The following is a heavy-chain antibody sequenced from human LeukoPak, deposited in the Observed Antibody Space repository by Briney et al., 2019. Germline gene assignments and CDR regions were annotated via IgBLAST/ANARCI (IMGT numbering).Heavy chain of an antibody. CDR2: IKSDGSST. J-gene: IGHJ2*01. CDR1: GFTFSSYW. D-gene: IGHD4-17*01. CDR3: ARDQTYGDYWYFDL. Sequence: GGSLRLSCAAPGFTFSSYWMHWVRQVPGKGLVWVSRIKSDGSSTTYADSVKGRFTISRDNAKNTLYLQMNSLRAEDTAVYYCARDQTYGDYWYFDLWGRGTLVTVSS. V-gene: IGHV3-74*01.